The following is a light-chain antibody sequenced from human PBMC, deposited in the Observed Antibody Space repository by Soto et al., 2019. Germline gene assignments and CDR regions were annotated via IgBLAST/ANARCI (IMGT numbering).Light chain of an antibody. CDR2: DAS. J-gene: IGKJ3*01. V-gene: IGKV3-11*01. Sequence: EMVLTQSPASLSLSPGERATLSCRASHSVSYFAWYQQKPGQAPRLLIYDASNRATGIPARFSGSGSGTDLNLTIISVEPEVSAIYYCQQRRNWLFGPGNKVDIK. CDR1: HSVSY. CDR3: QQRRNWL.